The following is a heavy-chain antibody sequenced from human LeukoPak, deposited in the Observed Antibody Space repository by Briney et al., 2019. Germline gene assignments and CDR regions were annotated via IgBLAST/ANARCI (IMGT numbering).Heavy chain of an antibody. CDR2: ISYSGST. CDR3: ARGGDSGYGYYFDI. V-gene: IGHV4-59*01. J-gene: IGHJ4*02. Sequence: SETLSLTCTVSGASISSYYWSWVRQPPGKGLECIGYISYSGSTNYNPSLKSRVTLSVDTSKSQFSLKLSSVTAADTAVYFCARGGDSGYGYYFDIWARGTRDRVS. D-gene: IGHD5-12*01. CDR1: GASISSYY.